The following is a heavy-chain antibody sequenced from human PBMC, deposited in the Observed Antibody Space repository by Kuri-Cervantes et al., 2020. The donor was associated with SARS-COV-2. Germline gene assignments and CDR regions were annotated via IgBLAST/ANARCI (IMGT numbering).Heavy chain of an antibody. CDR3: ARDCKDSSSSSTFDY. V-gene: IGHV1-69*13. CDR1: GGTFSSYA. D-gene: IGHD6-6*01. CDR2: IIPIFGTA. Sequence: SVKVSCKASGGTFSSYAISWVRQAPGQGLEWMGRIIPIFGTANYAQKFQGRATITADESTSTAYMELSSLRSEDTAVYYCARDCKDSSSSSTFDYWGQGTLVTVSS. J-gene: IGHJ4*02.